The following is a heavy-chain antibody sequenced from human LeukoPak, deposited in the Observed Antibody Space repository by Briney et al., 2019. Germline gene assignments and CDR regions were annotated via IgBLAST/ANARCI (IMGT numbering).Heavy chain of an antibody. CDR1: GGSFSGYY. CDR3: AREFARYYDSSGYYYGDAFDI. J-gene: IGHJ3*02. V-gene: IGHV4-34*01. CDR2: INHSGST. D-gene: IGHD3-22*01. Sequence: SETLSLTCAVYGGSFSGYYWSWIRQPPGKGLEWIGEINHSGSTNYNPSLKSRVTISVDTSKNQFSLKLSSVTAADTAVYYCAREFARYYDSSGYYYGDAFDIWGQGTMVTVSS.